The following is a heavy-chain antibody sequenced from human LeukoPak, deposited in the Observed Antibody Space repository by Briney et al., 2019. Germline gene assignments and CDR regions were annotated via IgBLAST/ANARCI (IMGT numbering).Heavy chain of an antibody. CDR2: INDGGST. V-gene: IGHV4-39*07. CDR3: VRGNWFDP. Sequence: SETLSLTCTVSGGSISSSSYYWGWIRQPPGKGLEWIGEINDGGSTNYSPSLKSRVTISLDTSKNQFSLRLTSVTAADTAVYYCVRGNWFDPWGQGTLVTVSS. J-gene: IGHJ5*02. CDR1: GGSISSSSYY.